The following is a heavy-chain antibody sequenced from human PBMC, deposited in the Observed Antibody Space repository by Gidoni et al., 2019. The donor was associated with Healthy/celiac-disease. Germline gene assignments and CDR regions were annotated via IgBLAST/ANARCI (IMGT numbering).Heavy chain of an antibody. J-gene: IGHJ4*02. V-gene: IGHV1-69*01. Sequence: QVQLVQSGAEGKKPGASVKVPCKASGGTFSSYAISWVRQAPGQGLEWMGGIIPIFGTANYAQKFQGRVTITADESTSTAYMGLSSLRSEDTAVYYCARGGLSTAYFDYWGQGTLVTVSS. CDR3: ARGGLSTAYFDY. CDR2: IIPIFGTA. D-gene: IGHD3-16*01. CDR1: GGTFSSYA.